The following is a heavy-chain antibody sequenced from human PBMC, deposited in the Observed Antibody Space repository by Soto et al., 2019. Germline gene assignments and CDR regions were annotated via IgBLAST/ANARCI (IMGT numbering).Heavy chain of an antibody. V-gene: IGHV6-1*01. CDR3: ARRSASLYWYYGKDV. D-gene: IGHD6-6*01. CDR1: GDSVSSNSAA. CDR2: TYYRSKWYN. J-gene: IGHJ6*02. Sequence: PSQTLSLTCAISGDSVSSNSAAWNWIRQSPSRVLEWLGRTYYRSKWYNDYAVSVKSRININPDTSKNPFSLKLNSVTTEDPPAHYCARRSASLYWYYGKDVCRRLTRVTASS.